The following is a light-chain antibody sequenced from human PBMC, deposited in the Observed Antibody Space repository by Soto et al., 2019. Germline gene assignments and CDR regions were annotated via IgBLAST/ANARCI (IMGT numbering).Light chain of an antibody. J-gene: IGKJ3*01. V-gene: IGKV1-33*01. Sequence: DIQMTQSPSSLSASVGDRVTITCQASQDINNYLIWYQQKPGKAPKLLIYDASTLETGVPSRFGGSGSGTDFSLTINGLQPDDIATYYCQQSNNLPLSFGPGTTVNIK. CDR3: QQSNNLPLS. CDR2: DAS. CDR1: QDINNY.